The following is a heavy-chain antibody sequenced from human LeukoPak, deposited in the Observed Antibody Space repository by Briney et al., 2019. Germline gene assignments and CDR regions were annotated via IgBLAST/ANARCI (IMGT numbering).Heavy chain of an antibody. V-gene: IGHV3-23*01. CDR3: AKLMGEGTAMVKSDY. CDR2: ISGSGGST. J-gene: IGHJ4*02. D-gene: IGHD5-18*01. CDR1: GFTFSSYA. Sequence: GGSLRLSCAASGFTFSSYAISWVRQAPGKGLEWVSAISGSGGSTYYADSVKGRFTISRDNSKNTLYLQMNSLRAEDTAVYYCAKLMGEGTAMVKSDYWGQGNLVTVSS.